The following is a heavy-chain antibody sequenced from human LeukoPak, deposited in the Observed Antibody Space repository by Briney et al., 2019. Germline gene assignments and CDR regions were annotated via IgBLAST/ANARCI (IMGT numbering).Heavy chain of an antibody. Sequence: RSGGSLRLSCAASGFTFSSYGMSWVRQAPGKGLEWVSATSGNGGATYYADSVKGRFTISRDNSKNSLYLQMNSLRTEDTALYYCAKEGHKARSSWGFDYWGQGTLVTVSS. CDR3: AKEGHKARSSWGFDY. CDR2: TSGNGGAT. V-gene: IGHV3-23*01. D-gene: IGHD6-6*01. J-gene: IGHJ4*02. CDR1: GFTFSSYG.